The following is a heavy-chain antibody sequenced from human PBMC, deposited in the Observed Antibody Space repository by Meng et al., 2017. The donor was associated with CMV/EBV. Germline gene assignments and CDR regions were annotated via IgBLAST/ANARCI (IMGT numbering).Heavy chain of an antibody. Sequence: ASVKVSCKASGYTFTGYYMHWVRQAPGQGLEWMGWINPNSGGTNYAQKFQGRVTMTRDTSISTAYMELSRLRSDDTAVYYCARDLITLVRGAVSNAFDVWGQGTVVTVSS. CDR3: ARDLITLVRGAVSNAFDV. D-gene: IGHD3-10*01. V-gene: IGHV1-2*02. CDR1: GYTFTGYY. CDR2: INPNSGGT. J-gene: IGHJ3*01.